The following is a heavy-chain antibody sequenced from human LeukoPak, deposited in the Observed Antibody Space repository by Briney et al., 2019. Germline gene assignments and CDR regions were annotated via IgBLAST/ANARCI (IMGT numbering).Heavy chain of an antibody. CDR1: GFTVSSNY. Sequence: GRSLRLSCAASGFTVSSNYMSWVRQAPGRGLEWVSVIYSGGSTYYADSVKGRFTISRDNSKNTLFLQMNSLRAGDTAVYYCARGTVTMVDYWGQGTLVTVSS. J-gene: IGHJ4*02. D-gene: IGHD3-10*01. V-gene: IGHV3-66*01. CDR3: ARGTVTMVDY. CDR2: IYSGGST.